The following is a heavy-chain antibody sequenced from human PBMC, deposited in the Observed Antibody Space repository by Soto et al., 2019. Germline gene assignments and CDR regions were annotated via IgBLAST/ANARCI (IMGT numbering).Heavy chain of an antibody. D-gene: IGHD3-10*01. CDR3: AIGLRYYPGY. V-gene: IGHV1-8*01. CDR1: GYTFTSYD. Sequence: ASVKVSCKASGYTFTSYDINWVRQATGQGLEWMGWMNPNSGNTGYALKFQGRVTMTRNTSISTAYMELSSLRSEDTAVYYCAIGLRYYPGYWGQGTLVTVSS. J-gene: IGHJ4*02. CDR2: MNPNSGNT.